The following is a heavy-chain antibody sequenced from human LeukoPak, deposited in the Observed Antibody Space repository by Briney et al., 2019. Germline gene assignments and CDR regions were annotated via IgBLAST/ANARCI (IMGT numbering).Heavy chain of an antibody. Sequence: SETLSLTCTVSGGSISSYYWSWIRQPPGKGLEWIGYIYYSGSTNYNPSLKSRVTISVDTSKNQFSLKLSSVTAADTAVYYCAKDLVEMATTDAFDIWGQGTMVTVSS. CDR1: GGSISSYY. V-gene: IGHV4-59*12. CDR3: AKDLVEMATTDAFDI. J-gene: IGHJ3*02. D-gene: IGHD5-24*01. CDR2: IYYSGST.